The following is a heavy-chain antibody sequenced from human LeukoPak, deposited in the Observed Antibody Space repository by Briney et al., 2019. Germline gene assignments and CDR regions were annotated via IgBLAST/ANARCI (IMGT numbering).Heavy chain of an antibody. D-gene: IGHD6-6*01. Sequence: GRSLPLSCAASGFTFSSYGMHWVRQAPGKGLEWVAVIWYDGSNKYYADSVKGRFTISRDNSKNTLYLQMNSLRAEDTAVYYCAKEGYSSSSSEFAEYFQHWGQGTLVTVSS. V-gene: IGHV3-33*06. J-gene: IGHJ1*01. CDR1: GFTFSSYG. CDR2: IWYDGSNK. CDR3: AKEGYSSSSSEFAEYFQH.